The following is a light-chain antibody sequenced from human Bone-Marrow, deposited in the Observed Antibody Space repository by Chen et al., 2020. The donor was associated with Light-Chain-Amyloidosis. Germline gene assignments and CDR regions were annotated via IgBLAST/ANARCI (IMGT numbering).Light chain of an antibody. CDR3: MQALQTPFA. J-gene: IGKJ3*01. CDR1: QSLLYSNGYNY. Sequence: IVMTQSPLSLPVTPGEPASISCRSSQSLLYSNGYNYLDWYLQKPGQSPQLLISLGSNRASGVPDRFSGSGSGTDFTLKIIRVEAEDVGVYYCMQALQTPFAFGPGTKVDIK. V-gene: IGKV2-28*01. CDR2: LGS.